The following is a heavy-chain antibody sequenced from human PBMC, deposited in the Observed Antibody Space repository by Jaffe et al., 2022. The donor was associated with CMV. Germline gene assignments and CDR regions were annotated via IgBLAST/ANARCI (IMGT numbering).Heavy chain of an antibody. V-gene: IGHV3-15*01. CDR1: GFTFSNAW. J-gene: IGHJ6*03. CDR3: TTELGPTVTDTWVAYYYYYYMDV. D-gene: IGHD4-17*01. Sequence: EVQLVESGGGLVKPGGSLRLSCAASGFTFSNAWMSWVRQAPGKGLEWVGRIKSKTDGGTTDYAAPVKGRFTISRDDSKNTLYLQMNSLKTEDTAVYYCTTELGPTVTDTWVAYYYYYYMDVWGKGTTVTVSS. CDR2: IKSKTDGGTT.